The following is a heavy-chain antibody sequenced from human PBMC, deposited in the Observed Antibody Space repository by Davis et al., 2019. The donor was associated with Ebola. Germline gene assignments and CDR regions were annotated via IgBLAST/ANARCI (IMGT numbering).Heavy chain of an antibody. CDR1: LYTFPRYV. Sequence: ASVPVSCKASLYTFPRYVINWLRQATGQGLEWMGWTNPNSGNTGYAQKFQGRVTMTRNTSISTAYMQLSSLISEDTAVYYCARGHRGITMVQGVSNWFDPWGQGTLVTVSS. CDR3: ARGHRGITMVQGVSNWFDP. V-gene: IGHV1-8*01. J-gene: IGHJ5*02. CDR2: TNPNSGNT. D-gene: IGHD3-10*01.